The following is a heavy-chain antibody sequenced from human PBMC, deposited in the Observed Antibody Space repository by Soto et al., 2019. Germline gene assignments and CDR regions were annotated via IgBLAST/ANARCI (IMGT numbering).Heavy chain of an antibody. D-gene: IGHD3-3*02. CDR2: IKQDGSET. CDR1: GFSFSSYW. CDR3: ADGHSYFDY. Sequence: EAQMVESGGGLVQPGGSLRLSCAASGFSFSSYWMNWVRQAPGKGLEWLANIKQDGSETYYVDSVKGRFTISRDNAKNSLHLQMNNLRAADTAVYYCADGHSYFDYWGQGILVTVSS. V-gene: IGHV3-7*01. J-gene: IGHJ4*02.